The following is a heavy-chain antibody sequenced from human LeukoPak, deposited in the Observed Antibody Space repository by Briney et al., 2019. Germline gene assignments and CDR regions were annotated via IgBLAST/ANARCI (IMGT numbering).Heavy chain of an antibody. D-gene: IGHD2-2*01. J-gene: IGHJ6*03. CDR3: ARTPRAAISYMDV. Sequence: KASETLSLTCTVSGGSISSGSYYWSWIRQPAGKGLEWIGRIYTSGSTNYNPSLKSRVTISVDTSKNQFSLKLSSVTAADTAVYYCARTPRAAISYMDVWGKGTTVTVSS. CDR1: GGSISSGSYY. CDR2: IYTSGST. V-gene: IGHV4-61*02.